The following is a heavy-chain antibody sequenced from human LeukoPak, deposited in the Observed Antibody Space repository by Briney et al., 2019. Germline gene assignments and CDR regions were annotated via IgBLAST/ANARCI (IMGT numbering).Heavy chain of an antibody. Sequence: SETLSLTCTVPGGSISSYYWSWIRQPPGQGLEWIGYIYYTGTTHYNPSLKSRVTISADTSKSQFSLKLNSVTAADTAVYFCASGPYPAAGTDHQFDYWGQGTLVTVSS. CDR2: IYYTGTT. D-gene: IGHD6-13*01. J-gene: IGHJ4*02. V-gene: IGHV4-59*01. CDR1: GGSISSYY. CDR3: ASGPYPAAGTDHQFDY.